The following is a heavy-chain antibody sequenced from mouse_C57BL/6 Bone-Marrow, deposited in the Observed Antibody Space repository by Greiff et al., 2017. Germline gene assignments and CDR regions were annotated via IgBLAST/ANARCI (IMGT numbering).Heavy chain of an antibody. CDR3: ASNWDWFAY. CDR2: IDPSDSYT. D-gene: IGHD4-1*02. J-gene: IGHJ3*01. V-gene: IGHV1-50*01. Sequence: QVQLQQPEAELVKPGASVKLSCKASGYTFTSYWMQWVKQRPGQGLEWIGEIDPSDSYTNYNQKFKGKATLTVDTSSSTAYMQLSSLTSEDSAVYYCASNWDWFAYWGQGTLVTVSA. CDR1: GYTFTSYW.